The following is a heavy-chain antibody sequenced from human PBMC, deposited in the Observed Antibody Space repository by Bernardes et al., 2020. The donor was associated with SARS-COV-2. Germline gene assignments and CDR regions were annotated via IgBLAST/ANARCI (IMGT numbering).Heavy chain of an antibody. CDR2: VSWDGSTT. D-gene: IGHD3-3*01. CDR1: GFTFEDYT. J-gene: IGHJ3*01. V-gene: IGHV3-43*01. Sequence: GSLRLSCAASGFTFEDYTMHWVRQVTGKGLEWVSLVSWDGSTTNYADSVKGRFIISRDSSRNTVHLQMDSLRKEDTALYYCATERQSLTVFGVGHDAFDFWGQGTMVTVSS. CDR3: ATERQSLTVFGVGHDAFDF.